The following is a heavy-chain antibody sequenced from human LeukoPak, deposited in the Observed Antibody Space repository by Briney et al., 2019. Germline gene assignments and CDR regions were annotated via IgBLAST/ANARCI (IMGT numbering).Heavy chain of an antibody. CDR2: IDPSDSYT. CDR1: GYSFTSHW. J-gene: IGHJ3*02. D-gene: IGHD2-21*01. CDR3: ARHICDPITYPNDAFDI. V-gene: IGHV5-10-1*01. Sequence: GESLRISCKGSGYSFTSHWISWVRQMPGKGLEWMGRIDPSDSYTNYSPSFQGHVTISADKSISTAYLQWSSLKASDTAMYYCARHICDPITYPNDAFDIWGQGTMVTVSS.